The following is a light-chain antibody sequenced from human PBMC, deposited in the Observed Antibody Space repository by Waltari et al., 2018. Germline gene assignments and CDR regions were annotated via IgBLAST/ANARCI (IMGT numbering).Light chain of an antibody. CDR3: CSFVGSRTSLYV. Sequence: QSALTQPASVSGSPGQSITISCTGTSSDVGSSNLFSWYQHHPGKTPKLIIYEVTNRPPSVSNRFSGSKSGNTASLTISGLQAEDETDYYCCSFVGSRTSLYVFGTGTKVSVL. J-gene: IGLJ1*01. V-gene: IGLV2-23*02. CDR1: SSDVGSSNL. CDR2: EVT.